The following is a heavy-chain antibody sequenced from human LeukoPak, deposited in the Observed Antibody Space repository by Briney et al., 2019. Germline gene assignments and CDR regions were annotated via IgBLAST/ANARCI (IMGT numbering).Heavy chain of an antibody. CDR3: AREGRVRGYYYYYYYMGV. J-gene: IGHJ6*03. CDR2: INPNSGGT. V-gene: IGHV1-2*02. D-gene: IGHD3-10*01. CDR1: GYTFTGYY. Sequence: ASVKVSCKASGYTFTGYYMHWVRQAPGQGLEWMGWINPNSGGTNYAQKFQGRVTMTRDTSISTAYMELSRLRSDDTAVYYCAREGRVRGYYYYYYYMGVWGKGTTVTVSS.